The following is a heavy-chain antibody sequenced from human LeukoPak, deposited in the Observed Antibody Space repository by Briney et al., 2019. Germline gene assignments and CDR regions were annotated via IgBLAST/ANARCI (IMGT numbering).Heavy chain of an antibody. J-gene: IGHJ5*02. V-gene: IGHV4-59*01. CDR1: GGSISSYY. Sequence: PSETLSLTCTVSGGSISSYYWSWIRQPPGKGLEWIGYIYYSGSTNYNPSLKSRVTISVDTSKNQFSLKLSSVTAADTAVYYCARSSITMVRGVTPDNWFDPWGQGTLVTVSS. CDR3: ARSSITMVRGVTPDNWFDP. D-gene: IGHD3-10*01. CDR2: IYYSGST.